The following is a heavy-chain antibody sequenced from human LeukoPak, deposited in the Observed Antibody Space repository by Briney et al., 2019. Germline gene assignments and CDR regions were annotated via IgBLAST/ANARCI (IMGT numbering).Heavy chain of an antibody. D-gene: IGHD3-22*01. CDR2: IYYSGST. V-gene: IGHV4-39*07. Sequence: SETLSLTCTVSGGSISSSSYYWGWIRQPPGKGLEWIGSIYYSGSTYYNPSLKSRVTISVDTSKNQFSLKLSSVTAADTAVYYCAREYYYDKSPFDYWGQGTLVTVSS. CDR1: GGSISSSSYY. J-gene: IGHJ4*02. CDR3: AREYYYDKSPFDY.